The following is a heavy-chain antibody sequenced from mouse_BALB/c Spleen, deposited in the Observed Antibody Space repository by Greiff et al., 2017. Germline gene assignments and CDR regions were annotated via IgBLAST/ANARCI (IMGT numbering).Heavy chain of an antibody. CDR1: GFTFSSFG. Sequence: DVMLVESGGGLVQPGGSRKLSCAASGFTFSSFGMHWVRQAPEKGLEWVAYISSGSSTIYYADTVKGRFTISRDNPKNTLFLQMTSLRSEDTAMYYCAREIYYDYDDAMDYWGQGTSVTVSS. J-gene: IGHJ4*01. V-gene: IGHV5-17*02. CDR3: AREIYYDYDDAMDY. CDR2: ISSGSSTI. D-gene: IGHD2-4*01.